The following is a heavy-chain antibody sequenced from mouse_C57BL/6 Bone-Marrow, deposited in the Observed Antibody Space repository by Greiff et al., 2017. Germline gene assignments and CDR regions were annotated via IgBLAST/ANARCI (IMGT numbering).Heavy chain of an antibody. CDR1: GYTFTSYG. CDR3: ARHFPSDLAMDY. J-gene: IGHJ4*01. V-gene: IGHV1-81*01. CDR2: IYPRSGNT. Sequence: VKLVESGAELARPGASVKLSCKASGYTFTSYGISWVKQRTGQGLEWIGEIYPRSGNTYYNEKFKGKATLTADKSSSPAYMELRSLTSEDSAVYFCARHFPSDLAMDYWGQGTSVTVSS. D-gene: IGHD6-1*01.